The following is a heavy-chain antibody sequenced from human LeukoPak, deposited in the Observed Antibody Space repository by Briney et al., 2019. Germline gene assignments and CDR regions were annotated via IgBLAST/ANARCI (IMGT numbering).Heavy chain of an antibody. V-gene: IGHV4-4*02. D-gene: IGHD5-24*01. CDR3: AGYRYLGLVIDY. Sequence: TSETLSLTCAVSGGSISSSNWWSWVRQPPGKGLEWIGEIYHSGSTNYNPSLKSRVTISVDKSKNQFSLKLSSVTAAGTAVYYCAGYRYLGLVIDYWGQGTLVTVSS. CDR2: IYHSGST. CDR1: GGSISSSNW. J-gene: IGHJ4*02.